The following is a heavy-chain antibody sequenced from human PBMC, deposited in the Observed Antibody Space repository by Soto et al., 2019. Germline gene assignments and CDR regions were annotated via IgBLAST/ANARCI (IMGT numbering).Heavy chain of an antibody. Sequence: EVQLVESGGGLVQPGRSLRLSCAASGFTFDDYAMHWVRQAPGKGLEWVSGISWNSGSIGYADSVKGRFTISRDNAKNSLYLQMNILRAEDTALYYCAKGDRISAGSCLFDYWGQGTLVTVSS. CDR1: GFTFDDYA. CDR2: ISWNSGSI. CDR3: AKGDRISAGSCLFDY. J-gene: IGHJ4*02. V-gene: IGHV3-9*01. D-gene: IGHD2-15*01.